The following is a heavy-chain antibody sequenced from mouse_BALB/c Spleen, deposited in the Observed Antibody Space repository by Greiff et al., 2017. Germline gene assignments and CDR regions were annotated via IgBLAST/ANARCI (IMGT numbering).Heavy chain of an antibody. CDR2: ISNGGGST. CDR3: ARHGWGFDY. J-gene: IGHJ2*01. D-gene: IGHD2-2*01. V-gene: IGHV5-12-2*01. CDR1: GFTFSSYT. Sequence: EVKLVESGGGLVQPGGSLKLSCAASGFTFSSYTMSWVRQTPEKRLEWVAYISNGGGSTYYPDTVKGRFTISRDNAKNTLYLQMSSLKSEDTAMYYCARHGWGFDYWGQGTTLTVSS.